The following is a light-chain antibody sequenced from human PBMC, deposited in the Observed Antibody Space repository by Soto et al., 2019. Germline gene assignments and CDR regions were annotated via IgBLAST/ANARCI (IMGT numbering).Light chain of an antibody. J-gene: IGKJ1*01. CDR1: ESVSSSY. CDR2: GAS. Sequence: EIVLTQSPGTLSLSPGERATLSCRASESVSSSYLAWYQQKPGQAPRLLIFGASSGATGTPDRFSGSGSGTDFTLTISRLEPEDFAVYYCQQYGSSPPWTFGQGTKVDIK. CDR3: QQYGSSPPWT. V-gene: IGKV3-20*01.